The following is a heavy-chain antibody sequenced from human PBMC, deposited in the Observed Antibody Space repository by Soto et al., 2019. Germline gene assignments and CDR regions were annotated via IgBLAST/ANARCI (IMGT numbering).Heavy chain of an antibody. V-gene: IGHV1-2*02. Sequence: ASVKVSCKASGYTFTGYYMHWVRQAPGQGLEWMGWINPNSGGTNYAQKFQGRVTMTRDTSISTAYMELSRLRSDDTAVYYCAKGSSSVYYYYYGIDVWGQGTTVTV. D-gene: IGHD6-6*01. CDR3: AKGSSSVYYYYYGIDV. CDR2: INPNSGGT. CDR1: GYTFTGYY. J-gene: IGHJ6*02.